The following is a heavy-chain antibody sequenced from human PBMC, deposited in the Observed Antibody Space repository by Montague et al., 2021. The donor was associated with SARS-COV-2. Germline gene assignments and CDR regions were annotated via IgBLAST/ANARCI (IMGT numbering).Heavy chain of an antibody. D-gene: IGHD3-3*02. CDR1: GFSFSNHN. J-gene: IGHJ6*02. V-gene: IGHV3-21*06. Sequence: SLRLSCAASGFSFSNHNMNWVRQAPGKGLEWVSFISSNSDFVHYADSVKGRFTISRDNAKNTLYLQMNSLSAEDSALYYCARGGGVSIFGVIIRSTNYYYGLDVWGHGTTVTVSS. CDR2: ISSNSDFV. CDR3: ARGGGVSIFGVIIRSTNYYYGLDV.